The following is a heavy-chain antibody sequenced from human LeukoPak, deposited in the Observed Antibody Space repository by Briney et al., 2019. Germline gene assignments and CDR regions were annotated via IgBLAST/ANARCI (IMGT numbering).Heavy chain of an antibody. CDR1: GFTFSGYS. D-gene: IGHD4-17*01. CDR2: ISSSSYI. CDR3: ARDNDYALPYFDY. Sequence: GGSLRLSCAASGFTFSGYSMNWVRQAPGKGLEWVSSISSSSYIYYADSVKGRFTISRDNAKNSLYLQMNSLRAEDTAVYYCARDNDYALPYFDYWGQGTLVTVSS. J-gene: IGHJ4*02. V-gene: IGHV3-21*01.